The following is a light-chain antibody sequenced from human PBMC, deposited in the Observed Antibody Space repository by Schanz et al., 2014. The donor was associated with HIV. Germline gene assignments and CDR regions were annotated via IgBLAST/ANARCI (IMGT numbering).Light chain of an antibody. CDR1: QSVNSY. CDR2: DAS. Sequence: EIVLTQSPATLSLSPGDTATLSCRASQSVNSYFAWYQQKPGQAPRLLIYDASIRATDIPARFSGSGSGTEFTLTVSSLQSEDFAVYYCQQYGSSPWTFGQGTKVEIK. CDR3: QQYGSSPWT. J-gene: IGKJ1*01. V-gene: IGKV3-11*01.